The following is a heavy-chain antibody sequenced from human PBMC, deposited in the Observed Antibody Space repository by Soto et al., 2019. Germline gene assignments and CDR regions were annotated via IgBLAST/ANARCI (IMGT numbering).Heavy chain of an antibody. V-gene: IGHV1-46*01. J-gene: IGHJ4*02. D-gene: IGHD3-9*01. CDR1: GYTFTTYS. CDR2: INPSGGRT. Sequence: GASVKVSCKASGYTFTTYSMHWVRQTPGHGLEWMGVINPSGGRTSYAQKCQGRGTMTRDTSTSTVHMELSNLRSEDTAVYFCARDGGYDVLTGHYILLYYLDNWGLGTLVTV. CDR3: ARDGGYDVLTGHYILLYYLDN.